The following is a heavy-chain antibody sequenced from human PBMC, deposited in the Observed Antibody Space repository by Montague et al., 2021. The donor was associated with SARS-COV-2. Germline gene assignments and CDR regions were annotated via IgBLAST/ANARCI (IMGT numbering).Heavy chain of an antibody. CDR1: GVSFSNYY. CDR3: ARGPQPVVVPDAGRAGSAFDI. D-gene: IGHD2-2*01. CDR2: VNQSGTT. Sequence: SETLSLTCAISGVSFSNYYWSWIRQPPGKGLEWIGEVNQSGTTIYNPSVKSEVTISEDTSKNQFYLRLNSVTAADTAVYYCARGPQPVVVPDAGRAGSAFDIWSQGTMVTVSS. J-gene: IGHJ3*02. V-gene: IGHV4-34*01.